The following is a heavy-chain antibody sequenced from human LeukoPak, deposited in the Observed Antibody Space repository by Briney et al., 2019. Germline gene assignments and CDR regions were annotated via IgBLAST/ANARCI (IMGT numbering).Heavy chain of an antibody. J-gene: IGHJ6*04. V-gene: IGHV1-2*02. CDR1: RYTFTVYY. CDR3: PSCSCASRGYGMEV. Sequence: APVRVSCTPSRYTFTVYYMHWLRQAPGHGREWMGWIAPNRGGPNYAQKFQGRATKTKATSIRTAHKELSRLRSADTAVYYRPSCSCASRGYGMEVCGEGDTGTVSS. D-gene: IGHD2-2*01. CDR2: IAPNRGGP.